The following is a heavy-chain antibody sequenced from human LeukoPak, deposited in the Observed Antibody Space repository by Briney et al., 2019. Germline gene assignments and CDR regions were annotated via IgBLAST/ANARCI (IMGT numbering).Heavy chain of an antibody. CDR2: ISHSGGT. J-gene: IGHJ5*02. V-gene: IGHV4-34*01. CDR3: AXXGMSGXAFDP. Sequence: SETLSLTCAVYGGSLSGYYWSWIRQPPGKGLEWIGEISHSGGTNYNPSLKSRVTISADSPRSHFSLRLSSVTAADTAVYYCAXXGMSGXAFDPWGQXXLVT. CDR1: GGSLSGYY. D-gene: IGHD3-3*01.